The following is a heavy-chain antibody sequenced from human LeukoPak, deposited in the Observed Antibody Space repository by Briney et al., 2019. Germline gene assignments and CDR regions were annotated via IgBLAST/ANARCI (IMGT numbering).Heavy chain of an antibody. CDR3: ARDTPPRYCSGGSCYSSGWFDP. D-gene: IGHD2-15*01. CDR1: GGSISSYY. J-gene: IGHJ5*02. CDR2: IYYSGST. V-gene: IGHV4-59*01. Sequence: SETLSLTCTVSGGSISSYYWSWIRQPPGKGLEWIGYIYYSGSTNYNPSLKSRVTISVDTSKNQFSLKLSSVTAADTAAYYCARDTPPRYCSGGSCYSSGWFDPWGQGTLVTVSS.